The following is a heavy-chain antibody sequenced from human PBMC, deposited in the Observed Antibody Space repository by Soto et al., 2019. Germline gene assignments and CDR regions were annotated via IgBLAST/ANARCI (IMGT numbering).Heavy chain of an antibody. CDR2: ISAYNGNT. CDR3: AGVVVLPAVILVKRYTSSSMRV. Sequence: ASVKVSCKASGYTFTSYGISWVRQAPGQGLEWMGWISAYNGNTNYAQKLQGRVTMTTDTSTSTAYMELRSLRSDDTAVYYCAGVVVLPAVILVKRYTSSSMRVWGKGTSVPVSS. V-gene: IGHV1-18*01. J-gene: IGHJ6*04. CDR1: GYTFTSYG. D-gene: IGHD2-2*01.